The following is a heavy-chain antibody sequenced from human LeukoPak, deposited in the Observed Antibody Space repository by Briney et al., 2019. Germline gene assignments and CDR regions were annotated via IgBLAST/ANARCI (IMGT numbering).Heavy chain of an antibody. CDR1: GGSISSSNW. V-gene: IGHV4-4*02. D-gene: IGHD3-10*01. J-gene: IGHJ4*02. CDR3: ARAPYYYGSGSSIFDY. Sequence: SGTLSLTCAVSGGSISSSNWWSWVRQPPGKGLEWIGEIYHSGSTYYNPSLKSRVTISVDKSKNQFSLKLSSVTAADTAVYYCARAPYYYGSGSSIFDYWGQGTLVTVSS. CDR2: IYHSGST.